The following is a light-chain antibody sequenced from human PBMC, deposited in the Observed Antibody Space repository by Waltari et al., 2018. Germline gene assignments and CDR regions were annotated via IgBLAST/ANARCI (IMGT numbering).Light chain of an antibody. CDR2: KAS. V-gene: IGKV1-5*03. Sequence: DIHMTQSPSTLSTSIGDRVTITCRASQSIGSWLAWYQQKPGKAPNLLIYKASSLETGVPSRFSGRGSGTEFTLTISSLQPDDSSTYYCQQYSGYSRTFGQGTKVEIK. J-gene: IGKJ1*01. CDR3: QQYSGYSRT. CDR1: QSIGSW.